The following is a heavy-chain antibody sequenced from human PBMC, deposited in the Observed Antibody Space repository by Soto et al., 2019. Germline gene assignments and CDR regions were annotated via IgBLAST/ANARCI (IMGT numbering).Heavy chain of an antibody. V-gene: IGHV4-31*03. CDR2: IYYSGST. CDR1: GGSISSGGYY. Sequence: QVQLQESGPGLVKPSQTLSLTCTVSGGSISSGGYYWSWIRQHPGKGLEWIGYIYYSGSTYYNPFLKSRVTISVDTSKNQFSLKLSSVTAADTAVYYCATSPITMIVDPYAGYWGQGTLVTVSS. J-gene: IGHJ4*02. CDR3: ATSPITMIVDPYAGY. D-gene: IGHD3-22*01.